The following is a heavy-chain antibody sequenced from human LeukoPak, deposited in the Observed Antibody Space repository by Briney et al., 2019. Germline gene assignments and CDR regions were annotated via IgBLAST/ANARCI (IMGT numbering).Heavy chain of an antibody. CDR3: ARVQPPDYYGSGSYHTDY. CDR2: INHSGST. D-gene: IGHD3-10*01. Sequence: SETLSLTCTVSGGSISSSSYYWGWIRQPPGKGLEWIGEINHSGSTNYNPSLKSRVTISVDTSKNQFSLKLSSVTAADTAVYYCARVQPPDYYGSGSYHTDYWGQGTLVTVSS. CDR1: GGSISSSSYY. J-gene: IGHJ4*02. V-gene: IGHV4-39*07.